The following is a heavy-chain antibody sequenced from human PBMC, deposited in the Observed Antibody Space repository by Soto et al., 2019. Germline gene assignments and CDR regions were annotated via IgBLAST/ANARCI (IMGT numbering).Heavy chain of an antibody. D-gene: IGHD1-26*01. Sequence: EVQLLESGGGFVQPGGSLRLSCAASGFTFSSYGMSWVRQAPGKGLERVSSINNSGSRTYHADSVKGRFTISRDNSKNTLYLQMNSLRAEDTAVYYCAKARTDQSGTYFPFDYWGQGTLVTVSS. CDR1: GFTFSSYG. J-gene: IGHJ4*02. V-gene: IGHV3-23*01. CDR3: AKARTDQSGTYFPFDY. CDR2: INNSGSRT.